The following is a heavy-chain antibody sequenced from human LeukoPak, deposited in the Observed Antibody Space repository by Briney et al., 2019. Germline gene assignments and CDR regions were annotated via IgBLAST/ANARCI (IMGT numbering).Heavy chain of an antibody. D-gene: IGHD3-22*01. J-gene: IGHJ4*02. CDR3: GRGGYYDGRGYLDY. CDR1: GFTFSTYG. V-gene: IGHV3-30*03. CDR2: ISYDGSNK. Sequence: QPGRSLRLSCAAFGFTFSTYGMYWVRQAPGKGLEWVAVISYDGSNKYYADSVKGRFTISRDNSKNTLYLQMNSLRPEDTAVYYCGRGGYYDGRGYLDYWGRGPLVPVSS.